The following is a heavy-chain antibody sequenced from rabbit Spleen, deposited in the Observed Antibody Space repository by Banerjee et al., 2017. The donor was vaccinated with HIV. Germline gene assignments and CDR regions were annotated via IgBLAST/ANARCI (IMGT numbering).Heavy chain of an antibody. D-gene: IGHD1-1*01. J-gene: IGHJ4*01. V-gene: IGHV1S45*01. CDR2: IYGGSGSA. Sequence: QEQLEESGGDLVKPEGSLTLTCTASGFSFSSRHYMCWVRQAPGKGLEWIACIYGGSGSAYNASGARVRFTTSKTSATTVTLQMTSLTAADTATYFSARIPTQSGYSSVSNVWGPDTMVTV. CDR3: ARIPTQSGYSSVSNV. CDR1: GFSFSSRHY.